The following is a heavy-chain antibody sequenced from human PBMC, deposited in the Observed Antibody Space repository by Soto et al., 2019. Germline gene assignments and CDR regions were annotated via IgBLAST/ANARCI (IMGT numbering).Heavy chain of an antibody. V-gene: IGHV3-74*01. CDR2: INGDETIT. CDR3: ARDTRLAPTATVNCFDP. J-gene: IGHJ5*02. CDR1: GFSFSTYW. D-gene: IGHD6-13*01. Sequence: PGGSLRLSCVASGFSFSTYWMHWIRQVPGKGQEWVSRINGDETITTYADSVKGRFTISRDNAKNTLYLQMSSLTAEDTAIYYCARDTRLAPTATVNCFDPWGQGTLGTV.